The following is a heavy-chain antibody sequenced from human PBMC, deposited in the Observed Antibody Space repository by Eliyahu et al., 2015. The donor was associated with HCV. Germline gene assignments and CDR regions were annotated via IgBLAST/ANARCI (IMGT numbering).Heavy chain of an antibody. V-gene: IGHV3-23*04. J-gene: IGHJ4*02. CDR1: GFXFSSYP. D-gene: IGHD4-17*01. CDR3: AIPPSEYGDSLYYFDY. CDR2: ISGSDGST. Sequence: EVQLVESGGGLVQPGGSLRLSCAASGFXFSSYPXSWVRQAPGKGLEWVSSISGSDGSTYYADSVKGRFTISRDNSKNTLYLQMNSLRAEDTAVYYCAIPPSEYGDSLYYFDYWGQGTLVTVSS.